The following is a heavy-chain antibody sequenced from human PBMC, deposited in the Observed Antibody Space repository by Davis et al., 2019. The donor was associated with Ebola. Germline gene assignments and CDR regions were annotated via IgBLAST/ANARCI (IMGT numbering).Heavy chain of an antibody. V-gene: IGHV3-30*02. J-gene: IGHJ4*02. CDR3: AKDFYDSSGRFFDY. CDR1: RFTFSSYG. Sequence: GGSLRLSCAASRFTFSSYGMHWVRQAPGKGLEWVAFIRYDGSNKYYADSVKGRFTISRDNSKNTLYLQMNSLRAEDTAVYYCAKDFYDSSGRFFDYWGQGTLVTVSS. D-gene: IGHD3-22*01. CDR2: IRYDGSNK.